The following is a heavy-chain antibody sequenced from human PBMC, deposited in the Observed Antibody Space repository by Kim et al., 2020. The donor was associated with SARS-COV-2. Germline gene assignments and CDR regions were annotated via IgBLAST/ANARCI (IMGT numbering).Heavy chain of an antibody. Sequence: FTISRDNSKNTLYLQMNSLRAEDTAVYYCAKSVGYYDSSGYYTGSGFDYWGQGTLVTVSS. CDR3: AKSVGYYDSSGYYTGSGFDY. J-gene: IGHJ4*02. D-gene: IGHD3-22*01. V-gene: IGHV3-23*01.